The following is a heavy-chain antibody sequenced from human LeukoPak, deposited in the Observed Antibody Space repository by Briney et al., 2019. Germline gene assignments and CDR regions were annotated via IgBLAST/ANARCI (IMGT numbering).Heavy chain of an antibody. V-gene: IGHV3-7*03. CDR2: IKNDGTEI. J-gene: IGHJ3*02. Sequence: PGGSLRLSCAASGFTLNYYWMTWVRQAPGRGLEWVANIKNDGTEIYYVDSVKGRFTVSRDNSKSSLFLQMNSLRAEDTAVYYCAREGPNCSSTSCYDDAFDIWGQGTMVTVSS. CDR1: GFTLNYYW. D-gene: IGHD2-2*01. CDR3: AREGPNCSSTSCYDDAFDI.